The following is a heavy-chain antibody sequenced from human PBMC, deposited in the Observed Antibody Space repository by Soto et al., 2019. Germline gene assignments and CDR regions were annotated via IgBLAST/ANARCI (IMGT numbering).Heavy chain of an antibody. D-gene: IGHD3-10*02. J-gene: IGHJ4*02. V-gene: IGHV4-59*02. CDR2: ISHTGYT. CDR1: DASVSKYY. Sequence: PSETLSLTCSVSDASVSKYYWSWIRQPPGKGLEWIGYISHTGYTSYNPSLESRPTISMDKSKNQLSLNLNSVTTADTAVYYCARGQLLFAYWGQGTPVTVSS. CDR3: ARGQLLFAY.